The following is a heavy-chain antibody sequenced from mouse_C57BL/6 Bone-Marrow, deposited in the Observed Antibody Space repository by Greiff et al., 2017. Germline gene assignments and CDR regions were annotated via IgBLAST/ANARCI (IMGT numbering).Heavy chain of an antibody. CDR1: GYTFTSYW. Sequence: QVQLQQPGAELVKPGASVKLSCKASGYTFTSYWMQWVKQRPGQGLEWIGEIDPSDSYTNYNQKFKGKATLTVDTSSSTAYMQLSSLTSEDSAVYYCARSIYYYGSGAYWGQGTLVTVSA. J-gene: IGHJ3*01. CDR3: ARSIYYYGSGAY. V-gene: IGHV1-50*01. CDR2: IDPSDSYT. D-gene: IGHD1-1*01.